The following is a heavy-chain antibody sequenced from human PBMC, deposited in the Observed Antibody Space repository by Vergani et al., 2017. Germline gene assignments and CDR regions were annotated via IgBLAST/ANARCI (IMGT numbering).Heavy chain of an antibody. J-gene: IGHJ4*02. D-gene: IGHD4-23*01. V-gene: IGHV4-34*01. CDR2: INHSGST. Sequence: QVQLQQWGAGLLKPSESLSLTCAVYGGSFSGYYWSWIRQPPGKGLEWIGEINHSGSTNYTPSLKSRVTISVDTSKNQFSLKLSSVTAADTAVYYCARGRHYGGNMVPFDYWGQGTLVTVSS. CDR1: GGSFSGYY. CDR3: ARGRHYGGNMVPFDY.